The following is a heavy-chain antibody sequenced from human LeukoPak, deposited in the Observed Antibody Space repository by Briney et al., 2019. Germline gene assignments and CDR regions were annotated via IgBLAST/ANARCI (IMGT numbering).Heavy chain of an antibody. Sequence: GGSLRLSCAASGFTFTSYAMHWVRQAPGKGLEWVAVISYDGSNKYYADSVKGRFTISRDDSKNTLYLQMNSLRAEDTAVYYCARGRLTVTTRAPFDYRGQGTLVTVSS. V-gene: IGHV3-30-3*01. D-gene: IGHD4-17*01. J-gene: IGHJ4*02. CDR2: ISYDGSNK. CDR1: GFTFTSYA. CDR3: ARGRLTVTTRAPFDY.